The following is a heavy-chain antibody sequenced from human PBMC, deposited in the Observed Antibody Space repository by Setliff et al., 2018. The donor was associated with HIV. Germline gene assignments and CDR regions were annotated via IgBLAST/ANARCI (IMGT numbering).Heavy chain of an antibody. CDR2: IHSSGST. Sequence: SETLSLTCTISGGSISSYYWSWIRQPPGKGLEWIGNIHSSGSTNYNPSLKSRVTITVDTSKNQFSLKVTSVTAADTAVYYCARGLWFGGSYWFDPWGQGTLVTVSS. CDR1: GGSISSYY. J-gene: IGHJ5*02. D-gene: IGHD3-10*01. CDR3: ARGLWFGGSYWFDP. V-gene: IGHV4-4*09.